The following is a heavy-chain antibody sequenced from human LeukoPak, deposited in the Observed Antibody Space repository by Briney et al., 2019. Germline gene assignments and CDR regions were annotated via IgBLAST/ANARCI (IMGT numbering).Heavy chain of an antibody. CDR3: AKSFGSGSYRIDF. CDR1: GFTFSSYE. V-gene: IGHV3-48*03. Sequence: PGGSLRLSCAASGFTFSSYEMNWVRQAPGKGLEWVSYISSSGSTIYYADSVKGRFTISRDNAKNTLYLQTNSLRAEDTGVYYCAKSFGSGSYRIDFWGQGTLVTVSS. CDR2: ISSSGSTI. D-gene: IGHD3-10*01. J-gene: IGHJ4*02.